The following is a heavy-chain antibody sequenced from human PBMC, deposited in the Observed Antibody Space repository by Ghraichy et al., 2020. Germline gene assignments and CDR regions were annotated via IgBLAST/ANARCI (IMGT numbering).Heavy chain of an antibody. J-gene: IGHJ6*02. CDR3: ARCRGIRKQWGYDSSPWDGMDV. Sequence: ASVKVSCKASGYTFTGYYMHWVRQAPGQGLEWMGWINPNSGGTNYAQKFQGWVTMTRDTSISTAYMELSRLRSDDTAVYYCARCRGIRKQWGYDSSPWDGMDVWGQGTTVTVSS. CDR1: GYTFTGYY. CDR2: INPNSGGT. D-gene: IGHD3-22*01. V-gene: IGHV1-2*04.